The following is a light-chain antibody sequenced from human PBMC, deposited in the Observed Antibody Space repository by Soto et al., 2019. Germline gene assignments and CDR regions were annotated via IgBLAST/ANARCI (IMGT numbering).Light chain of an antibody. V-gene: IGKV3-15*01. Sequence: EIVMTQSPATLSVSPGERATLSCRASQSIGSTLAWYQQKPGQAPRLLIYDASTRATGIPVRFSGSGSGTDFTLTINSLQSEDLTVYYCQQYNNWPFAFGPGTKVEIK. CDR3: QQYNNWPFA. CDR2: DAS. J-gene: IGKJ3*01. CDR1: QSIGST.